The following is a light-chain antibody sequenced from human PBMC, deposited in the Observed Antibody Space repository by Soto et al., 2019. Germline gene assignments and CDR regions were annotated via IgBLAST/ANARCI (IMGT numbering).Light chain of an antibody. J-gene: IGLJ1*01. CDR2: HGS. V-gene: IGLV2-14*01. CDR1: SSDVGGYNY. Sequence: QSVLTQPASVSGSPGQSITISCTGTSSDVGGYNYVSWYQQHPGKAPKLMIYHGSNRPSGVSNRFSGSKSGNTASLTISGLQAEDEADYYCSSYTSSSTYVFGTGTKVTVL. CDR3: SSYTSSSTYV.